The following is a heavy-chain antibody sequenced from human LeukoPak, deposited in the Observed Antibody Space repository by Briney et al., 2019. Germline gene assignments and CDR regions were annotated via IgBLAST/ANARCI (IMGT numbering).Heavy chain of an antibody. D-gene: IGHD3-22*01. Sequence: PSETLSLTCTVSGGSISNYYWSWIRQPPGKELEWIGYIYHSGSTKYNPSLKSRVTISVDTSKNQFSLKLSSVTAADTAVYYCARNADDSSSYPYFDYWGQGTLVTVSS. CDR2: IYHSGST. CDR3: ARNADDSSSYPYFDY. V-gene: IGHV4-59*01. CDR1: GGSISNYY. J-gene: IGHJ4*02.